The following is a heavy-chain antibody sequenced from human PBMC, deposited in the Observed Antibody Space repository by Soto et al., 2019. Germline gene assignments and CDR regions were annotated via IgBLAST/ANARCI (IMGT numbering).Heavy chain of an antibody. V-gene: IGHV5-51*01. Sequence: PGESLKISCKGSGYSFTSYWIGWVRQMPGKGLEWMGIIYPGDSDTRYSPSFQGQVTISADKSISTAYLQWSSLKASDTAMYYWARHRAPGRHYYYGMDVWGQGTTVTVSS. CDR2: IYPGDSDT. D-gene: IGHD3-10*01. CDR1: GYSFTSYW. CDR3: ARHRAPGRHYYYGMDV. J-gene: IGHJ6*02.